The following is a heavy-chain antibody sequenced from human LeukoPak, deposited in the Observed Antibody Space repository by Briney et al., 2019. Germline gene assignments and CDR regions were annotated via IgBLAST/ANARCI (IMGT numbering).Heavy chain of an antibody. J-gene: IGHJ3*02. V-gene: IGHV5-51*01. CDR2: IYAGDSDT. CDR3: ARPRVVGGGDAFDI. CDR1: GYRFSSFW. Sequence: GESLKISCKGSGYRFSSFWIAWVRQMPGKGLEWMGIIYAGDSDTRNNPSFQDQVTISVDKSISTAYLQWSSLKASDTAIYHCARPRVVGGGDAFDIWGQGTMVTVSS. D-gene: IGHD2-21*01.